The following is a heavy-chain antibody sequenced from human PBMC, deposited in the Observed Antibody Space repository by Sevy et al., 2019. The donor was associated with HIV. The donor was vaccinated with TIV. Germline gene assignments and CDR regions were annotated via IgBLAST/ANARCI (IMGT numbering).Heavy chain of an antibody. CDR2: LKSKAYGGTV. V-gene: IGHV3-49*04. CDR1: GFTFGDYC. J-gene: IGHJ4*02. CDR3: TRWNGAQSIFDY. D-gene: IGHD1-1*01. Sequence: GGSLRLSCTASGFTFGDYCMSWVRQAPGKGLEWVAFLKSKAYGGTVDHAASVKGRFTISRDDSKSIAYLQMNDLNTGDTGVYYCTRWNGAQSIFDYWGQGALVTVSS.